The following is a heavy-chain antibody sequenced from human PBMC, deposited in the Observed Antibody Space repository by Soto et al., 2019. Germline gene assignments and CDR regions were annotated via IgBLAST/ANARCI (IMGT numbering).Heavy chain of an antibody. CDR3: ARAIRRGGGFDY. CDR1: GGSISSYY. Sequence: QVQLQESGPGLVKPSETLSLTCTVSGGSISSYYWSWIRQPPGKGLEWIGYIYHRGTTNYSPSLKSRVTISADMSKNQFSLKLSSVTAADTVVYYCARAIRRGGGFDYWGQGTLVTVSS. CDR2: IYHRGTT. V-gene: IGHV4-59*01. J-gene: IGHJ4*02. D-gene: IGHD3-10*01.